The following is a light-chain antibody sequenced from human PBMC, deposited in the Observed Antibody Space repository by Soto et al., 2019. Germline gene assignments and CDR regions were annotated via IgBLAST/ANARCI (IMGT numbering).Light chain of an antibody. CDR2: RNN. J-gene: IGLJ3*02. V-gene: IGLV1-47*01. Sequence: QSVLTQPPSASGTPGQRVTISCSGSSSNIGSNYVYWYQQLPGTAPKLLIYRNNQRPSGVPDRFSGSKSGTSASLAISGLRSEDEADYYCAAWDDGLSVNWVFGGGTKVTVL. CDR3: AAWDDGLSVNWV. CDR1: SSNIGSNY.